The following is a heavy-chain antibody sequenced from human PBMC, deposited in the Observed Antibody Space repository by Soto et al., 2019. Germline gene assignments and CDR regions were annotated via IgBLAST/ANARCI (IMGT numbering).Heavy chain of an antibody. CDR3: AKGNVDTAMVSFDY. V-gene: IGHV3-30*18. CDR2: ISYDGSNK. J-gene: IGHJ4*02. CDR1: GFTFSSYG. Sequence: GGSLRLSCAASGFTFSSYGMHWVRQAPGKGLEWVAVISYDGSNKYYADSVKGRFTISRDNSKNTLYLQMNSLRAEDTAVYYCAKGNVDTAMVSFDYWGQGTLVTVSS. D-gene: IGHD5-18*01.